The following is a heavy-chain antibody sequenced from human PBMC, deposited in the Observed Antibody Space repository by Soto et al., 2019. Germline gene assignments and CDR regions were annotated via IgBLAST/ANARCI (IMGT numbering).Heavy chain of an antibody. CDR1: GFTVSSSY. Sequence: EVQLVESGGSLIQPGGSLRLSCAASGFTVSSSYMSWVRQAPGQGLEWVLVIYSGGSTYYADSVKGRFIISRDNSKNTLYLQMNSLRAEDTAVYYCARAPGSSGYSDYFDYWGQGTLVTVSS. CDR3: ARAPGSSGYSDYFDY. V-gene: IGHV3-53*01. CDR2: IYSGGST. D-gene: IGHD3-22*01. J-gene: IGHJ4*02.